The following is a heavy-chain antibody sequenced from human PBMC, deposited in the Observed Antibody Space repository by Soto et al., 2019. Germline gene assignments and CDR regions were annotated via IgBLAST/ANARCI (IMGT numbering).Heavy chain of an antibody. CDR1: GFTFSGSA. Sequence: EVQLVESGGGLVQPGGSLKLSCAASGFTFSGSAMHWVRQASGKGLEWVGRIRSKANSYATAYAASVKGRFTISRDDSKNTAYLQMNSLKTEDSAVYYCTRRVVAATRPHWYFDLWGRGTLVTVSS. CDR3: TRRVVAATRPHWYFDL. CDR2: IRSKANSYAT. V-gene: IGHV3-73*01. J-gene: IGHJ2*01. D-gene: IGHD2-15*01.